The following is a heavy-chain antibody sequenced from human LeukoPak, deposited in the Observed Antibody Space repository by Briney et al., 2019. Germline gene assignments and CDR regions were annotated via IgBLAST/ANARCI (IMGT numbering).Heavy chain of an antibody. D-gene: IGHD6-6*01. J-gene: IGHJ4*02. Sequence: SVKVSRKASGYTFTSYDINGVRHATGQGHECMGWMHHSSGNAGYAQQCQGRVTMTRNTYISTAYMELSSLRSEAATVYYCARVGGSSSSEFDYWGQGTLVTVSS. V-gene: IGHV1-8*01. CDR3: ARVGGSSSSEFDY. CDR2: MHHSSGNA. CDR1: GYTFTSYD.